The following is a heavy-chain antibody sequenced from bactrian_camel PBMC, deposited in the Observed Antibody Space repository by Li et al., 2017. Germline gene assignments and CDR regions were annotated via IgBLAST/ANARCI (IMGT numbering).Heavy chain of an antibody. CDR2: VYFGGGST. D-gene: IGHD1*01. V-gene: IGHV3S40*01. Sequence: VQLVESGGASFHPGGSWRLSCGAAGHPYISNCMGWFRQAPGKEREGVAFVYFGGGSTYYADSVKGRFTISQDKAKNTIYLQMNSLTPDDTAVYHCVEGPVGQCWSQGTQVTVS. CDR3: VEGPVGQC. CDR1: GHPYISNC. J-gene: IGHJ4*01.